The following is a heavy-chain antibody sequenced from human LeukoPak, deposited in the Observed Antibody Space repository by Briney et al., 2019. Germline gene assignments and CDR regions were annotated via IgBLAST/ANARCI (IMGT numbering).Heavy chain of an antibody. D-gene: IGHD3-22*01. Sequence: ASVKVSCKVSGYTLTELSMHWVRQAPGKGLEWMGGFDPEDGETIYAQKFQGRVTMTEDTSTDTAYMELSSLRSEDTAVYYCATKTNYYGSSGYYYEDYWGQGTLVTVSS. CDR2: FDPEDGET. CDR3: ATKTNYYGSSGYYYEDY. CDR1: GYTLTELS. J-gene: IGHJ4*02. V-gene: IGHV1-24*01.